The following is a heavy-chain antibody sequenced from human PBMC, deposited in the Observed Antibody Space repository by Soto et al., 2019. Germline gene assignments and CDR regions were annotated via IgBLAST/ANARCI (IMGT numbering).Heavy chain of an antibody. CDR3: ARPRDGYTGRFDY. CDR1: GGTFSSYA. CDR2: IITIFGTA. D-gene: IGHD5-12*01. V-gene: IGHV1-69*13. J-gene: IGHJ4*02. Sequence: GASVKVSCKASGGTFSSYAISWVRQAPGQGLEWMGEIITIFGTANYAQKYQGRVTITADESTSTAYMELSSLRSEYTAVYYCARPRDGYTGRFDYWGQGTLVTVSS.